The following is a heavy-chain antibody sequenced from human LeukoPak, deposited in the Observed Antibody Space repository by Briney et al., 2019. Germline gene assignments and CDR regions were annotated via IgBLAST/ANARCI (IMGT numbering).Heavy chain of an antibody. Sequence: GESLKISCKGSGYSFPSYWIAWVRQMPEKGLEWMGIIYPGDSDTRYSPSFQGQVTISADKSISTAYLQWSSLKASDTAMYYCARGTPYCSGGSCSPNWFDPWGQGTLVTVSS. CDR1: GYSFPSYW. V-gene: IGHV5-51*01. D-gene: IGHD2-15*01. CDR3: ARGTPYCSGGSCSPNWFDP. J-gene: IGHJ5*02. CDR2: IYPGDSDT.